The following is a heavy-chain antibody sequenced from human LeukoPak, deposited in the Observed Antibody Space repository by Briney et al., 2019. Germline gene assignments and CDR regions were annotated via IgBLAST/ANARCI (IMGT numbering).Heavy chain of an antibody. Sequence: XETLSLTCTDSGGSISSYYWSWIRQPPGKGLEWIGYIYYSGSTNYNPSLKSRVTISVDTSKNQFSLKLSSVTAADTAVYYCARHFGGSGSYPYYFDYWGQGTLVTVSS. CDR1: GGSISSYY. V-gene: IGHV4-59*08. CDR2: IYYSGST. D-gene: IGHD3-10*01. J-gene: IGHJ4*02. CDR3: ARHFGGSGSYPYYFDY.